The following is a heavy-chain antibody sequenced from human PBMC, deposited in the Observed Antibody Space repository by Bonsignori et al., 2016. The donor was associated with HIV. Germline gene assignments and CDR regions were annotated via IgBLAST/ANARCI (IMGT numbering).Heavy chain of an antibody. J-gene: IGHJ3*02. Sequence: WIRQPPGKGLEWVSAISGSGGSTYYADSVKGRFTISRDNSKNTLYLQMNSLRAEDTAVYYCATLYGDYEGDAFDIWGQGTMVTVSS. D-gene: IGHD4-17*01. V-gene: IGHV3-23*01. CDR3: ATLYGDYEGDAFDI. CDR2: ISGSGGST.